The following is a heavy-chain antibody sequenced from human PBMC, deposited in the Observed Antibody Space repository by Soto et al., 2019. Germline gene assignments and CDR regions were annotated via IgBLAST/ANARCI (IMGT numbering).Heavy chain of an antibody. D-gene: IGHD3-9*01. CDR2: IYYSGST. CDR1: GGSISSYY. Sequence: PSETLSLTCTVSGGSISSYYWSWIRQPPGKGLEWIGYIYYSGSTNYNPSLKSRVTISVDTYKNQFSLKMSSVTAADTAVYYCARVYYDILPGYYYWFDPWGQGNLVTVSS. J-gene: IGHJ5*02. CDR3: ARVYYDILPGYYYWFDP. V-gene: IGHV4-59*01.